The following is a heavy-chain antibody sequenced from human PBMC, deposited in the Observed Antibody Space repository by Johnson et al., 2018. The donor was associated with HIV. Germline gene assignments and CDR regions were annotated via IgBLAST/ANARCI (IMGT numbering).Heavy chain of an antibody. J-gene: IGHJ3*02. CDR1: GFTFSTYG. CDR3: ARAMTTVTVAFDI. CDR2: MWSDGSNK. Sequence: QVQLVESGGGVVQPGRSLRLSCAASGFTFSTYGMHWVRQAPGKGLEWVAVMWSDGSNKYYADSAKGRFTISRDNSKNTLHLQMNSLSAEDTAVYYLARAMTTVTVAFDIWGQGTMVTVSS. V-gene: IGHV3-33*01. D-gene: IGHD4-17*01.